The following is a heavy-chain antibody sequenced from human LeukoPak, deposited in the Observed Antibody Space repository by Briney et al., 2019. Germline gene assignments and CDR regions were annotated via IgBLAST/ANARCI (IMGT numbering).Heavy chain of an antibody. CDR2: NSGSGGRT. J-gene: IGHJ4*02. CDR3: AKIPQVSIFGVPNFDD. CDR1: GFTFSSYA. V-gene: IGHV3-23*01. Sequence: GGSLRLSCAASGFTFSSYAMSWVRQAPGKGLEWVSRNSGSGGRTYYADSVKGRFTISRDNSKNTLYLQMNSLRAEDTAVYYCAKIPQVSIFGVPNFDDWGRGTLVTVSS. D-gene: IGHD3-3*01.